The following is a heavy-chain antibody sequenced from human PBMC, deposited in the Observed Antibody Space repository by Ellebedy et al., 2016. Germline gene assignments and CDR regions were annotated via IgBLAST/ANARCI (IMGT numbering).Heavy chain of an antibody. D-gene: IGHD4-23*01. CDR2: SHYSGST. J-gene: IGHJ3*02. V-gene: IGHV4-59*01. CDR3: ARWGDYGGNSVHAFDI. Sequence: SETLSLTCTVSGGSISSYYWNWVRQPPGEGLEWIGFSHYSGSTHYNPSLASRVTVSVDASKNQFSLKLTSVTAADTAVYYCARWGDYGGNSVHAFDIWGQGTTVTVSS. CDR1: GGSISSYY.